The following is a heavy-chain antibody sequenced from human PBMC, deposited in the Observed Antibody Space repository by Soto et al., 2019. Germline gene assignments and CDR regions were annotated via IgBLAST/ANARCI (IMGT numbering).Heavy chain of an antibody. Sequence: QLGGPLRLSCAASGFTFSSYAMSWVRQAPGKGLEWVSAISGSGGSTYYADSVKGRFTISRDNSKNTLYLQMNSLRAEDTAVYYCAKGGVLLWFGEFPSDYWGQGTLVTVSS. CDR3: AKGGVLLWFGEFPSDY. D-gene: IGHD3-10*01. CDR1: GFTFSSYA. J-gene: IGHJ4*02. CDR2: ISGSGGST. V-gene: IGHV3-23*01.